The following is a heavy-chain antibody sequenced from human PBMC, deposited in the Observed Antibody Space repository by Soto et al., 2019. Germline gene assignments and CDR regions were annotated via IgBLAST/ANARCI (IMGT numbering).Heavy chain of an antibody. D-gene: IGHD2-8*01. CDR1: GFTFSSYG. V-gene: IGHV3-30*18. Sequence: QVQLVESGGGVVQPGRSLRLSCAASGFTFSSYGMHWVRQAPGKGLEWVAVISYDGSNNYYADSVKGRFTISRDNSKNTLYLQMNSLRAEDTAVYYCANPRCPDYWGQGTLVTVSS. CDR2: ISYDGSNN. J-gene: IGHJ4*02. CDR3: ANPRCPDY.